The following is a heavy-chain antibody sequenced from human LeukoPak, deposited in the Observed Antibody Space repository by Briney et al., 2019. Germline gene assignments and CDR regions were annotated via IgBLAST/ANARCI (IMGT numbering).Heavy chain of an antibody. D-gene: IGHD6-19*01. CDR3: AKDPSSGRLKYFDY. Sequence: GGSLRLSCAASGFTFSSYAMSWVRQAPGKGLEWVSAISGSGGSTYYEDSVKGRFTISRDNSKSTGYLQMNSLRAEDTAVYYCAKDPSSGRLKYFDYWGQGTLVTVSS. V-gene: IGHV3-23*01. CDR1: GFTFSSYA. CDR2: ISGSGGST. J-gene: IGHJ4*02.